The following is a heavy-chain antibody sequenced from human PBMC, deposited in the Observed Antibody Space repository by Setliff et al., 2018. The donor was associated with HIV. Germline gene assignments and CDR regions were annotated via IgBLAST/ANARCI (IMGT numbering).Heavy chain of an antibody. J-gene: IGHJ6*02. Sequence: GASVKVSCKTSGYTFPTYGISWVRQAPGHGLEWMGWISPYNGHTKYAQTFQGRVTMTIGTSTNSAYMELRSLRSDDTAVYFCARLGSGWSDSYYYAMDVWGQGTTVTSP. V-gene: IGHV1-18*01. CDR2: ISPYNGHT. CDR3: ARLGSGWSDSYYYAMDV. D-gene: IGHD6-19*01. CDR1: GYTFPTYG.